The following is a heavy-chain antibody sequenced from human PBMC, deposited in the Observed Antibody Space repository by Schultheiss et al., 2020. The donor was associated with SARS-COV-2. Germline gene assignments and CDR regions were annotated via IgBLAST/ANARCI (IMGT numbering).Heavy chain of an antibody. CDR2: IYYSGST. J-gene: IGHJ4*02. Sequence: SETLSLTCTVSGGSISSGGYYWSWIRQHPGKGLEWIGYIYYSGSTYYNPSLKSRVTISVDTSKNQFSLKLSSVTAADTAVYYCAKRSYDFWSGYPSSIDYWGQGTLVTVSS. V-gene: IGHV4-31*03. D-gene: IGHD3-3*01. CDR3: AKRSYDFWSGYPSSIDY. CDR1: GGSISSGGYY.